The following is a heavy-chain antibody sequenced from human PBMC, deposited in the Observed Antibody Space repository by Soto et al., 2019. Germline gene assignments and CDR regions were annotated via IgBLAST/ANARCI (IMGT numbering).Heavy chain of an antibody. CDR2: IYYSGST. V-gene: IGHV4-59*01. CDR1: GGSISSYY. D-gene: IGHD3-9*01. J-gene: IGHJ4*02. CDR3: ARVLIDYDILTGYYPYYFDY. Sequence: PSETLSLTCTVSGGSISSYYWSWIRQPPGKGLEWIGYIYYSGSTNYNPSLKSRVTISVDTSKNQFSLKLSSVTAADTAVYYCARVLIDYDILTGYYPYYFDYWGQGTLVTVSS.